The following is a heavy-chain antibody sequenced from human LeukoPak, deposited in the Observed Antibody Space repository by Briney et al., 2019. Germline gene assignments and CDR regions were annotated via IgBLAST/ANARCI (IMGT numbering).Heavy chain of an antibody. V-gene: IGHV3-21*01. J-gene: IGHJ4*02. Sequence: GGSLRLSCAASGFSFNSYNMNWVRQAPGKGLEWVSSISDSSRYIYYADSLKGRFTISGDNAKNSLYLQMNSLGAEDTAVYYCARDLILADNGGSSAHDYWGQGTLVTVSS. CDR2: ISDSSRYI. D-gene: IGHD2-15*01. CDR1: GFSFNSYN. CDR3: ARDLILADNGGSSAHDY.